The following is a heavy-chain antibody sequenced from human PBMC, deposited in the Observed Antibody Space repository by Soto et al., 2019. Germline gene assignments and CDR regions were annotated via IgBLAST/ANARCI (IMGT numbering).Heavy chain of an antibody. J-gene: IGHJ6*03. D-gene: IGHD5-18*01. V-gene: IGHV3-21*01. Sequence: GSLRLCCAASGFTFSSYIMNWVRQAPGKGLEWVPFISSSSSYIYCADSVKGRFTISRDNAKNSLYLQMNSLRAEDTPVYYCATAYPLWSPYFYYYMDVWAQGTTVTVYS. CDR2: ISSSSSYI. CDR3: ATAYPLWSPYFYYYMDV. CDR1: GFTFSSYI.